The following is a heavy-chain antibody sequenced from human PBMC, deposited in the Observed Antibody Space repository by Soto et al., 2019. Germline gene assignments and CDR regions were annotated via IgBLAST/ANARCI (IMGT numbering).Heavy chain of an antibody. J-gene: IGHJ6*02. CDR1: GGSISSYY. V-gene: IGHV4-59*01. D-gene: IGHD2-2*01. CDR3: ARARYQLLHPYYYGMDV. CDR2: IHYSGST. Sequence: QVQLQESGPGLVKPSETLSLTCTVSGGSISSYYWSWIRQSPGKGLEWIGYIHYSGSTKSNPSLSSRVTIPVDSSRNQVSLKLSSVTAAASAVYFCARARYQLLHPYYYGMDVWGQGTTVTVSS.